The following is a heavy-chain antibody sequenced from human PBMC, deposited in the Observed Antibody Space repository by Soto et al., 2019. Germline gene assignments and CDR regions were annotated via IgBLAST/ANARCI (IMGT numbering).Heavy chain of an antibody. CDR1: GYAFTGYY. D-gene: IGHD4-17*01. V-gene: IGHV1-2*04. Sequence: ASVKVSCKASGYAFTGYYMHWVRQAPGQGLGWMGWINPNSGGTNYAQKFQGWVTMTRDTSISTAYMELSRLRSDDSAMYYCAREVNTDYGDCYFDYWGQGTLVTVSS. CDR3: AREVNTDYGDCYFDY. J-gene: IGHJ4*02. CDR2: INPNSGGT.